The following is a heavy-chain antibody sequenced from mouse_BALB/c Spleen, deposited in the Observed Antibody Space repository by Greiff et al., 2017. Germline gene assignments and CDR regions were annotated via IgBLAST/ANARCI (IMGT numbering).Heavy chain of an antibody. V-gene: IGHV14-1*02. CDR2: IDPENGNT. J-gene: IGHJ4*01. CDR3: ARGSYYGTSYAMDY. D-gene: IGHD2-10*01. CDR1: GFNIKDYY. Sequence: VQLKESGAELVRPGALVKLSCKASGFNIKDYYMHWVKQRPEQGLEWIGWIDPENGNTIYDPKFQGKASITADTSSNTAYLQLSSLTSEDTAVYYCARGSYYGTSYAMDYWGQGTSVTVSS.